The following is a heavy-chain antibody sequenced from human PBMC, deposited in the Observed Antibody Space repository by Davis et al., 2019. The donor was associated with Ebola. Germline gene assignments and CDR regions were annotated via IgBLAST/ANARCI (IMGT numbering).Heavy chain of an antibody. CDR1: GYTFTRYA. Sequence: SVPVPRQASGYTFTRYAMHWVRQAPGQRLEWMGWINAGNGNTKYSQKFQGRVTITRDTSASTAYMELSSLRSEDTAVYYCARGIAAAATNWFDPWGQGTLVTVSS. J-gene: IGHJ5*02. CDR2: INAGNGNT. V-gene: IGHV1-3*01. D-gene: IGHD6-13*01. CDR3: ARGIAAAATNWFDP.